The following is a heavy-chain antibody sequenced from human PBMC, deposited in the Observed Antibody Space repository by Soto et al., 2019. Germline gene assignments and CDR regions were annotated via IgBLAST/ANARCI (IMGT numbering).Heavy chain of an antibody. CDR1: GVSITRSSYS. Sequence: QLQESGPGLVKASETLSLTCTVSGVSITRSSYSWGWFRQSPGKGLEWIANAHHHSDSSYYNPSLTSPVHISLDTSANEFSLTVTSVTASDTAFYYCARLRGSGSLAYFDSWGQGTLVSVSS. V-gene: IGHV4-39*01. D-gene: IGHD3-22*01. CDR3: ARLRGSGSLAYFDS. CDR2: AHHHSDSS. J-gene: IGHJ4*02.